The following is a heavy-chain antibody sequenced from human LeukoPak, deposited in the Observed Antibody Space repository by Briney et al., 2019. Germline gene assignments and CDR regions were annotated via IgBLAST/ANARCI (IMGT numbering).Heavy chain of an antibody. J-gene: IGHJ3*02. V-gene: IGHV4-31*02. Sequence: PSQTLSLTRTVSDGSISSGGYSWRSIRQHPGKGLEWIGYIYYSGSTYYNPPLKSRVTISVDTSKNQFSLKLSSVTAADTAVYYCARDGYSYGSWAFDIWGQGTMVTVSS. CDR2: IYYSGST. CDR3: ARDGYSYGSWAFDI. D-gene: IGHD5-18*01. CDR1: DGSISSGGYS.